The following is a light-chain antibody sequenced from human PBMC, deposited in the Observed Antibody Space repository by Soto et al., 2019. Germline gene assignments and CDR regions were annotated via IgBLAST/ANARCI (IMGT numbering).Light chain of an antibody. V-gene: IGLV2-8*01. CDR1: SSDVGGYNY. CDR2: EVS. J-gene: IGLJ1*01. CDR3: SSYAGGGYV. Sequence: QSALTQPPSASGSPGQSVTISCTGTSSDVGGYNYVSWYQQHPGKAPKLMIYEVSKRPSGVPDRFSGSKSGNTASLTVSGLQAEDEADYCCSSYAGGGYVFGTGTKLTVL.